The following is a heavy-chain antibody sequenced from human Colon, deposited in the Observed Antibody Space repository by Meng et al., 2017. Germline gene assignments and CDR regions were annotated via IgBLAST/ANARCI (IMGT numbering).Heavy chain of an antibody. CDR2: INEDGSFI. CDR3: AKGQYRGFDLYFDF. J-gene: IGHJ4*02. D-gene: IGHD5-12*01. V-gene: IGHV3-74*01. Sequence: GESLKISCAASGFAFRSYWIHWVRQPPGKGLVWVSRINEDGSFITYADAVKGRFTISRDNAKNSLYLELNSLRADDTALYYCAKGQYRGFDLYFDFWGQGTLVTVSS. CDR1: GFAFRSYW.